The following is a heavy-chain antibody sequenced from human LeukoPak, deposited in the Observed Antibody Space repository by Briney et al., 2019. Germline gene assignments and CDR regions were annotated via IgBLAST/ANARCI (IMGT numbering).Heavy chain of an antibody. V-gene: IGHV4-59*12. CDR1: GGSISSYY. Sequence: PSETLSLTCAVSGGSISSYYWSWIRQPPGKGLEWIGYIYYRGSTKYNPSLKSRVTISVDTSKNQFSLKLSSVTAADTAVYYCARYYGSGSYYRTFQHWGQGTLVTVSS. D-gene: IGHD3-10*01. CDR2: IYYRGST. CDR3: ARYYGSGSYYRTFQH. J-gene: IGHJ1*01.